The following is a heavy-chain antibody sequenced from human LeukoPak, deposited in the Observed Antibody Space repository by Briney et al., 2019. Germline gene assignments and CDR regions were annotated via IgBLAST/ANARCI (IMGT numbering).Heavy chain of an antibody. Sequence: GRSLRLSCAASGFTFSSYGMHWVRQAPGKGLEWVAVIWYDGSNKYYADSVKGRFTISRDNSKNTLYLQMNSLRAEDTAVYYCARDIGSGYSGAFDIWGQGTMVTVYS. J-gene: IGHJ3*02. CDR2: IWYDGSNK. CDR3: ARDIGSGYSGAFDI. V-gene: IGHV3-33*01. D-gene: IGHD3-22*01. CDR1: GFTFSSYG.